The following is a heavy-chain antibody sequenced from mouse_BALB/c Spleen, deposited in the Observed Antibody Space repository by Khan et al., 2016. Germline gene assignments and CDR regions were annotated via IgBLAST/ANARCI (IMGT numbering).Heavy chain of an antibody. CDR1: GFSITSDYA. Sequence: EVQLVESGPGLVKPSQSLSLTCTVTGFSITSDYAWNWIRQFPGNKLELVGYISYSGTTRYNPSLKSRISITRDTSKNQFFLQLNSVTTEDTATYYCVRSLFYYAMDYWGQGTSVTVSS. CDR2: ISYSGTT. CDR3: VRSLFYYAMDY. V-gene: IGHV3-2*02. J-gene: IGHJ4*01.